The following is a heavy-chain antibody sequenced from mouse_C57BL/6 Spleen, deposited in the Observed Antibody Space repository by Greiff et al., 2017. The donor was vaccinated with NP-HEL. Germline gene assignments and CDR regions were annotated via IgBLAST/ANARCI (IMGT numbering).Heavy chain of an antibody. CDR1: GYTFTDYY. Sequence: QVQLQQSGAELVRPGASVKLSCKASGYTFTDYYINWVKQRPGQGLEWIARIYPGSGNTYYNEKFKGKATLTAEKSSSTAYMQLSSLTSEDSAVYFCARNYGPAWFAYWGQGTLVTVSA. D-gene: IGHD1-1*01. J-gene: IGHJ3*01. CDR2: IYPGSGNT. V-gene: IGHV1-76*01. CDR3: ARNYGPAWFAY.